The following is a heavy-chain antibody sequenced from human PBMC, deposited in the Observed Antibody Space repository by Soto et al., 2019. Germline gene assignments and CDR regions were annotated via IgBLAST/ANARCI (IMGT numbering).Heavy chain of an antibody. CDR2: ISYDGSNK. V-gene: IGHV3-30*03. CDR1: GFTFSSYG. Sequence: QVQLVESGGGVVQPGRSLRLSCAASGFTFSSYGMHWVRQAPGKGLEWVAVISYDGSNKYYADSVKGRFTISRDNPKNSLDLQMNSLRAEDTAVYYCAVLTYYYSSGWDAFDIWGQGTMVTDSS. D-gene: IGHD3-22*01. J-gene: IGHJ3*02. CDR3: AVLTYYYSSGWDAFDI.